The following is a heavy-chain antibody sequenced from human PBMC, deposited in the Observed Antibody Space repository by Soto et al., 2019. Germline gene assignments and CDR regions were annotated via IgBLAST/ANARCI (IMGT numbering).Heavy chain of an antibody. D-gene: IGHD4-17*01. Sequence: SETLSLTCTVSGDSVSKYYWNWIRQPAGKGLEWIGRIHSTRSPDYNPSLKSRVTLSVDTSKNQFSLKLSLTSVTAADTAVYYCARSPAYGDYANLDTWGQGTLVTVSS. V-gene: IGHV4-4*07. CDR2: IHSTRSP. J-gene: IGHJ5*02. CDR3: ARSPAYGDYANLDT. CDR1: GDSVSKYY.